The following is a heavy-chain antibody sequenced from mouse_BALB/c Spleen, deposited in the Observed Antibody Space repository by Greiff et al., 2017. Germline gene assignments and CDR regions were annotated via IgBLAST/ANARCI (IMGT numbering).Heavy chain of an antibody. D-gene: IGHD2-14*01. V-gene: IGHV1S135*01. Sequence: VHVKQSGPELVKPGASVKVSCKASGYAFTSYNMYWVKQSHGKSLEWIGYIDPYNGGTSYNQKFKGKATLTVDKSSSTAYMHLNSLTSEDSAVYYCARSGVRRLAWFAYWGQGTLVTVSA. J-gene: IGHJ3*01. CDR1: GYAFTSYN. CDR2: IDPYNGGT. CDR3: ARSGVRRLAWFAY.